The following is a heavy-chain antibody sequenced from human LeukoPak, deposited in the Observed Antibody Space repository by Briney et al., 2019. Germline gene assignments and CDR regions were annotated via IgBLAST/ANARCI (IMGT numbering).Heavy chain of an antibody. CDR3: TRRGTGMEFDY. V-gene: IGHV3-48*01. J-gene: IGHJ4*02. CDR2: ISSGSDTI. D-gene: IGHD5-18*01. Sequence: GGSLRLSCAASGFTFSDYNMNWVRQAPGKGLEWVSYISSGSDTIYYADSVKGRFTISRDNAKNSLYLQMNSLRAEDTAVYYCTRRGTGMEFDYWGQGTLVTVSS. CDR1: GFTFSDYN.